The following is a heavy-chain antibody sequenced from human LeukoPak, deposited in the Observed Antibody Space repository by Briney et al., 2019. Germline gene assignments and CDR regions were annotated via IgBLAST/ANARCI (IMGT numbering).Heavy chain of an antibody. CDR2: INSDGSST. CDR3: ARGRRAAPNWFDP. V-gene: IGHV3-74*01. J-gene: IGHJ5*02. Sequence: GGSLRLSCAASGFTFSSYWMHWVRQAPGKGLVWVSRINSDGSSTSYADSVKGRFTISRDNAKNTLYLQMNSLRAEDTAVYYCARGRRAAPNWFDPWGQGTLVTVS. D-gene: IGHD6-13*01. CDR1: GFTFSSYW.